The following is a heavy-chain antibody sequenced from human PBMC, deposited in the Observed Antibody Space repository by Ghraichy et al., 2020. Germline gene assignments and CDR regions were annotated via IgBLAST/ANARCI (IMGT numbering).Heavy chain of an antibody. V-gene: IGHV3-48*03. CDR2: IGGSGSPT. CDR3: ARDYYDTNGYYLRGSFDL. J-gene: IGHJ3*01. Sequence: GGSLRLSCAASGFTFSNFEINWVRQAPGKGLEWLSFIGGSGSPTHYADSVKGRFTVSRDNAKNSVYLQMNSLRAEDTAVYYCARDYYDTNGYYLRGSFDLWGQGTMVAVSS. CDR1: GFTFSNFE. D-gene: IGHD3-22*01.